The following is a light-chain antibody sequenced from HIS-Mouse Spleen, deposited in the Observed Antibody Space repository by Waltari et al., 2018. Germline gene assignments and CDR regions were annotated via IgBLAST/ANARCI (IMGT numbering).Light chain of an antibody. V-gene: IGLV2-23*01. J-gene: IGLJ3*02. CDR1: RSDVGSSNL. CDR2: EGS. Sequence: QSALTQPASVSGSPGQSITIPCTGPRSDVGSSNLVSWYHQHPGKAPKLMIYEGSKRPSGVSNRFSGSKSGNTASLTIAGLQAEDEADYYCCSYAGSSTWVFGGGTKLTVL. CDR3: CSYAGSSTWV.